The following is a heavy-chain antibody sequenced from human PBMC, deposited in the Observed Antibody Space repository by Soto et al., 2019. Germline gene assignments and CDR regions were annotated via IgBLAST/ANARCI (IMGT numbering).Heavy chain of an antibody. Sequence: QVQLVQSGAEVKKPGSSVKVSCKASGGTFSSYTISWVRQAPGQGLEWMGRIIPILGIANYAQKFQGRVTITADKSTSTAYMELSSLRSEDTAVYYCAGSRTKKVYGMDVWGQGTTVTVSS. J-gene: IGHJ6*02. V-gene: IGHV1-69*02. CDR2: IIPILGIA. CDR1: GGTFSSYT. CDR3: AGSRTKKVYGMDV. D-gene: IGHD1-1*01.